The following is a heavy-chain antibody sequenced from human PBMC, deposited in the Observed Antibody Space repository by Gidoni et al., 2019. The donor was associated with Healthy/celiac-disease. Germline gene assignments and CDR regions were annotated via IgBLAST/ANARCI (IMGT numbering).Heavy chain of an antibody. J-gene: IGHJ4*02. CDR3: ARDRKVGATPLDY. CDR2: INTDGSST. Sequence: EVQLVDSGGSLVQPGGSLRLSCSASAFPFRSYWMHWVRQAPGRGLVWVSRINTDGSSTTYADSVKGRFTISRDNAKNTLYLQMNSLRAEDTAVYYCARDRKVGATPLDYWGQGTLVTVSS. V-gene: IGHV3-74*01. CDR1: AFPFRSYW. D-gene: IGHD1-26*01.